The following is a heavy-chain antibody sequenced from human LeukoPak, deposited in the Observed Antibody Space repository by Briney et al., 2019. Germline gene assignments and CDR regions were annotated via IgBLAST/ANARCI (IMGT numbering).Heavy chain of an antibody. J-gene: IGHJ4*02. V-gene: IGHV3-48*01. CDR2: ISSSSSTI. CDR3: AKQEFSGFSSSAEWYFDY. Sequence: PGGSLRLSCAASGFAFSTYSMNWVRQAPGKGLEWVSYISSSSSTIFYADSVKGRFTISRDNSKNTLYLRMNSLRAEDTAVYYCAKQEFSGFSSSAEWYFDYWGQGTLVTVSS. D-gene: IGHD6-13*01. CDR1: GFAFSTYS.